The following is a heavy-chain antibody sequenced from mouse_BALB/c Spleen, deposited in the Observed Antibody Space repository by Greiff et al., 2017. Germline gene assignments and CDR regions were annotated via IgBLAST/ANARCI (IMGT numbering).Heavy chain of an antibody. CDR3: ARSRRYDVPDY. CDR2: IFPGTGTT. J-gene: IGHJ2*01. CDR1: GYTFTSYW. Sequence: QVQLKESGAELVKPGASVKLSCKTSGYTFTSYWIQWVKQRPGQGLGWIGEIFPGTGTTYYNEKFKGKATLTIDTSSSTAYMQLSSLTSEDSAVYFCARSRRYDVPDYWGQGTTLTVSS. V-gene: IGHV1S132*01. D-gene: IGHD2-14*01.